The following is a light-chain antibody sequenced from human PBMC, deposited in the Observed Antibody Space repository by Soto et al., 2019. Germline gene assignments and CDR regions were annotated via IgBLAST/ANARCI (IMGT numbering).Light chain of an antibody. CDR1: QGISRD. V-gene: IGKV1-6*01. Sequence: AIQMTQSPSSLSASVGDTVTITCRASQGISRDLTWYQQKPGEAPKLLIYSASYLQGAVPSRFRGSGSGTDFTRTISSLQPEDFATYYCVQDFNFPRTFGQGTKV. CDR3: VQDFNFPRT. CDR2: SAS. J-gene: IGKJ1*01.